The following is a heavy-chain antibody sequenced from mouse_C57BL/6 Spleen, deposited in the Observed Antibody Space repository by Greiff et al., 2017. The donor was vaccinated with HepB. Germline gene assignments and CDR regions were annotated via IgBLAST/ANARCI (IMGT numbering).Heavy chain of an antibody. J-gene: IGHJ4*01. CDR3: ARSSSYDMDY. D-gene: IGHD1-1*01. Sequence: EVQRVESEGGLVQPGRSMKLSCTASGFTFSGYYMAWVRQVPEKGLEWVANIYYDGSGTYYLDSLKSRFIISRDNAKNILNLQMSSLKSKYTATYYCARSSSYDMDYWGQGTTVTVAS. CDR1: GFTFSGYY. V-gene: IGHV5-16*01. CDR2: IYYDGSGT.